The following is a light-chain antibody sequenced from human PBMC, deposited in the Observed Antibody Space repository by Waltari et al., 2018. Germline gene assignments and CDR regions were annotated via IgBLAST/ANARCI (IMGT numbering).Light chain of an antibody. V-gene: IGKV2-28*01. CDR3: MQALQSPWS. CDR1: QNLLHTNGYNY. CDR2: LGS. J-gene: IGKJ1*01. Sequence: DIVVTQSPLSLPVTPGEPASISCRSSQNLLHTNGYNYLDWYLQKPGQPPQLLIFLGSNRASGVPDRFSGSGSGTEFTLKISRVEAEDVGVYYCMQALQSPWSFGQGTNVEIK.